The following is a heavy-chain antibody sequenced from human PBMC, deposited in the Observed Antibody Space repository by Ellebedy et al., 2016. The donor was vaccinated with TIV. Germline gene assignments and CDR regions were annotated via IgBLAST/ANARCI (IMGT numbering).Heavy chain of an antibody. D-gene: IGHD6-6*01. V-gene: IGHV1-3*01. J-gene: IGHJ4*02. Sequence: AASVKVSCKASGYNFVSYAMHWVRQAPGQRLEWMGWINAGNADTKYSQTFQGRVTITRDTSASTAYMELSSLRSEDTAVYYCARASARGSFDYWGQGTLVTVSS. CDR1: GYNFVSYA. CDR2: INAGNADT. CDR3: ARASARGSFDY.